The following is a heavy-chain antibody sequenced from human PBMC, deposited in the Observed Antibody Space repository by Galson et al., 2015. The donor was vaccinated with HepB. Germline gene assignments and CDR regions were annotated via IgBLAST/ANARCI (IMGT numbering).Heavy chain of an antibody. J-gene: IGHJ3*02. V-gene: IGHV3-53*01. Sequence: SLRLSCAASGFIVNTNYMTWVRQAPGKGLEWVSITYSDGRTYYGDSVEGRFTVSRDNSEDTLYLQMNSLRVDDTAMYYCSRTARAGSTGYAFDIWGQGTMVTVSS. CDR3: SRTARAGSTGYAFDI. D-gene: IGHD1-7*01. CDR1: GFIVNTNY. CDR2: TYSDGRT.